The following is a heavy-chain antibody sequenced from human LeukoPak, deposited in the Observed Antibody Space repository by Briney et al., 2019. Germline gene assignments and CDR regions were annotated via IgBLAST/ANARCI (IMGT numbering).Heavy chain of an antibody. CDR1: GGTFSSYA. Sequence: SVKVSCKASGGTFSSYAISWVRQAPGQGLEWMGGIIPIFGTANYAQKFQGRVTITADESTSTAYMELSSLRSEDTAVYYCARDNDACGYSYGYCYFDYWGQGTLVTXSS. CDR2: IIPIFGTA. D-gene: IGHD5-18*01. J-gene: IGHJ4*02. CDR3: ARDNDACGYSYGYCYFDY. V-gene: IGHV1-69*13.